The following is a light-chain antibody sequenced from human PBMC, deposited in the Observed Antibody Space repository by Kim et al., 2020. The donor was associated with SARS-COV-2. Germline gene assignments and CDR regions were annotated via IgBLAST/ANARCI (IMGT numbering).Light chain of an antibody. J-gene: IGKJ2*01. CDR3: QQFNNWPRT. CDR2: YAS. Sequence: EIVMTQSPATLSVSPGERATLSCRASQSISSNLAWYQQKPGQAPRLLIYYASTRATAIPARFSGSGSGTEFTLTISSLQSEDFAVYYCQQFNNWPRTFGQGTKLEI. V-gene: IGKV3-15*01. CDR1: QSISSN.